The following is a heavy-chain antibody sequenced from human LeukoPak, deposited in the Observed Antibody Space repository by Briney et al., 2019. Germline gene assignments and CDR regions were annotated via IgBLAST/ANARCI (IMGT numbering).Heavy chain of an antibody. CDR3: ARVMYNWYFDL. V-gene: IGHV3-11*01. CDR2: ISSSGSPI. J-gene: IGHJ2*01. D-gene: IGHD2-8*02. Sequence: GGSLRLSCAASGFTFSDYYMSWVRQAPGKGLEWVSYISSSGSPIYDADSVKGRFSISRDNANKSLFLQTSGLRGEDTAVYYCARVMYNWYFDLWGRGTLVTVSS. CDR1: GFTFSDYY.